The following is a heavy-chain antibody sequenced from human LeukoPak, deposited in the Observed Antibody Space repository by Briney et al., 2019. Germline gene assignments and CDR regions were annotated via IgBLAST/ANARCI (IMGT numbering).Heavy chain of an antibody. Sequence: PSQTLSLTCTVSGGSISSGDYYWSWIRQPPGKGLEWIGYIYYSGSTYYNPSLKSRVTISVDTSKNQFSLKLSSVTAADTAVYYCARVGGCSGGSCYSGDWFDLWGQGTLVTVSS. CDR3: ARVGGCSGGSCYSGDWFDL. V-gene: IGHV4-30-4*01. D-gene: IGHD2-15*01. J-gene: IGHJ5*02. CDR2: IYYSGST. CDR1: GGSISSGDYY.